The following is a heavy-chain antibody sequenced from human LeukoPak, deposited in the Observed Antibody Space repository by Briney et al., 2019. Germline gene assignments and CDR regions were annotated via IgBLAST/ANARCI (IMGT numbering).Heavy chain of an antibody. D-gene: IGHD4-4*01. J-gene: IGHJ6*02. CDR1: GYTFTSYD. V-gene: IGHV1-8*01. CDR2: MNPNSGNT. CDR3: ARGDDYTGGYGMDV. Sequence: ASVKVSCKASGYTFTSYDINWVRQATGQGLEWMGWMNPNSGNTGYAQKFQGRVTMTRNTSISTAYMELSSLRSEDTAVYYCARGDDYTGGYGMDVWGQGITVTVSS.